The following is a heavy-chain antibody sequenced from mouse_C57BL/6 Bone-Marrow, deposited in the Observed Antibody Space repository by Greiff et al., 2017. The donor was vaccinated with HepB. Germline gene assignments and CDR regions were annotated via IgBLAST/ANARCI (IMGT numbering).Heavy chain of an antibody. Sequence: QVQLQQSGAELAKPGASVKLSCKASGYTFTSYWMHWVKQRPGQGLEWIGNINPSSGYTKYNQKFKDKATLTADKSSSTAYMQLSSLTYEDSAVYSCERHLLATSWFAYWGQGTLVTVSA. V-gene: IGHV1-7*01. CDR1: GYTFTSYW. CDR3: ERHLLATSWFAY. J-gene: IGHJ3*01. D-gene: IGHD1-1*01. CDR2: INPSSGYT.